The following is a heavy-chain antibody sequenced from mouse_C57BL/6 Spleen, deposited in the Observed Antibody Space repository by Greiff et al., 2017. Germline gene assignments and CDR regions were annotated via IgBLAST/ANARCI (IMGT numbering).Heavy chain of an antibody. J-gene: IGHJ4*01. CDR3: ARGDEDAMDY. Sequence: EVQLVESGGGLVKPGGSLKLSCAASGFTFSSYAMSWVRQTPEKRLEWVATISDGGSYTYYPDNVKGRFTISRDNAKNNLYLQMSHLKSEDTAMXYCARGDEDAMDYWGQGTSVTVSS. CDR2: ISDGGSYT. CDR1: GFTFSSYA. V-gene: IGHV5-4*01. D-gene: IGHD3-3*01.